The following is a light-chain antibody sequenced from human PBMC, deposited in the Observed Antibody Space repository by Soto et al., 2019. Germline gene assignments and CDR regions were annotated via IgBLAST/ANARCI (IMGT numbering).Light chain of an antibody. CDR3: CSYAGSSTHVI. CDR1: SSDVGSYNL. Sequence: QSALTQPASVSGSPGQSITISCTGTSSDVGSYNLVSWYQQYPGKAPKLMIYEGSKRPSGVSNRFSGSKSGNKASLTISGLQAEDEADDYCCSYAGSSTHVIFGGGTKLTVL. J-gene: IGLJ2*01. V-gene: IGLV2-23*01. CDR2: EGS.